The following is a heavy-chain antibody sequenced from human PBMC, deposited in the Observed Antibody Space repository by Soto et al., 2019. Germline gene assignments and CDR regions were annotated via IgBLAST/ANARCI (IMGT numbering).Heavy chain of an antibody. CDR1: GASISSGGYY. CDR3: ARNGYTYGMDV. J-gene: IGHJ6*02. CDR2: IFHSGDT. Sequence: SETLSLTCTVSGASISSGGYYWSWIRQHPGKGLEWVGIIFHSGDTSYNPSLKSRVIMAKDTSRSQFSLIVSSVTAADTAVYYCARNGYTYGMDVWGQGTSVTVSS. D-gene: IGHD5-18*01. V-gene: IGHV4-31*02.